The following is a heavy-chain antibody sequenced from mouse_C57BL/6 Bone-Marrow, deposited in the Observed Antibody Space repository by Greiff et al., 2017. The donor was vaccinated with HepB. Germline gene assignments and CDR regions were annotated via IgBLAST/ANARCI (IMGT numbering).Heavy chain of an antibody. Sequence: VQLQQSGPVLVKPGASVKMSCKASGYTFTDYYMNWVKQSHGKSLEWIGVINPYNGGTSYNQKFKGKATLTVDKSSSTAYMELNSLTSEDSAVYYCARQAPSTMVTYYAMDYWGQGTSVTVSS. CDR2: INPYNGGT. CDR3: ARQAPSTMVTYYAMDY. J-gene: IGHJ4*01. D-gene: IGHD2-2*01. CDR1: GYTFTDYY. V-gene: IGHV1-19*01.